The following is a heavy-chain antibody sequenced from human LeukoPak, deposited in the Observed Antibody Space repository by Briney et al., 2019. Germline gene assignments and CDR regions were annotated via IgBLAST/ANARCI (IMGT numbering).Heavy chain of an antibody. J-gene: IGHJ3*01. CDR2: INGDGRST. Sequence: GGSLRLSCAASGFTFSSYWMHWVRQVPGKGLVWVSRINGDGRSTSYADSVKGRFTISRDNAKNTLYLQMNSLRGDDTAVYYCAKDIQLSTWGLGTMVTVSS. D-gene: IGHD5-24*01. CDR3: AKDIQLST. CDR1: GFTFSSYW. V-gene: IGHV3-74*01.